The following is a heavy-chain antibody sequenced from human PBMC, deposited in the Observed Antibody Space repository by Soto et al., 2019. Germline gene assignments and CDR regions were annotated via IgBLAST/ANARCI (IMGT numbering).Heavy chain of an antibody. D-gene: IGHD6-13*01. J-gene: IGHJ5*02. V-gene: IGHV4-59*01. CDR1: GGSISSYY. CDR3: ARRLGYSSREAWFDP. Sequence: SETLSLTCTVSGGSISSYYWSWIRQPPGKGLEWIGYIYYSGSTNYNPSLKSRVTISVDTSKNQFSLKLSSVTAAVTAVYYCARRLGYSSREAWFDPRGKRTLVTVSS. CDR2: IYYSGST.